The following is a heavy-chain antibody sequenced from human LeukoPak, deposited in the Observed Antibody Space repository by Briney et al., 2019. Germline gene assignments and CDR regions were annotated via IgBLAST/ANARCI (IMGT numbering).Heavy chain of an antibody. D-gene: IGHD3-10*01. CDR2: IKQDGSEK. Sequence: PGGSLRLSCAASGFTFSSYWMSWVRQAPGKGLEWVANIKQDGSEKYYVDSVKGRFTISRDNAKISLYLQMNSLRAEDTAVYYCASELLWFGELLRSDYYYGMDVWGQGTTVTVSS. CDR3: ASELLWFGELLRSDYYYGMDV. J-gene: IGHJ6*02. V-gene: IGHV3-7*01. CDR1: GFTFSSYW.